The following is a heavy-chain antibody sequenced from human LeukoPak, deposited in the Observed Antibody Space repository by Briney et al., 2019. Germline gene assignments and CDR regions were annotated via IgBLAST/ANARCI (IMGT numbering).Heavy chain of an antibody. CDR2: INAANGST. Sequence: ASVKVPCKASGYTFTSYAMHWVRQAPGQRLEWMGWINAANGSTKYSQNFQGRVTITRDTSASTAYMELSSLRSEDTAVYYCAGTYYYDSSGYYPAFDYWGQGTLVTVSS. V-gene: IGHV1-3*01. J-gene: IGHJ4*02. CDR1: GYTFTSYA. CDR3: AGTYYYDSSGYYPAFDY. D-gene: IGHD3-22*01.